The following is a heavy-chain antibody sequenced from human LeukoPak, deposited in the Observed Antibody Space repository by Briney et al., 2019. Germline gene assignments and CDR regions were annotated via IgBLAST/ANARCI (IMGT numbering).Heavy chain of an antibody. Sequence: PGGSLRLSCAASGFTFDDCGMSWVRHPPGKGLEWVSGINWNGGSIGYADSVKGRFTISRDNAKNSLFLQMNSLRAEDTALYFCARVGIYGDYNRYFDYWGQGTLVTVSS. J-gene: IGHJ4*02. D-gene: IGHD4-17*01. CDR2: INWNGGSI. V-gene: IGHV3-20*04. CDR3: ARVGIYGDYNRYFDY. CDR1: GFTFDDCG.